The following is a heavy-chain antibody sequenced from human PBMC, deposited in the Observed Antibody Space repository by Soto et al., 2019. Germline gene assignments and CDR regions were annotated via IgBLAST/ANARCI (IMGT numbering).Heavy chain of an antibody. Sequence: SETLSLTCTVSGGSISSYYWSWIRQPPGKGLEWIGYIYYSGSTNYNPSLKSRVTISVDTSKNQFSLKLSSVTAADTAVYYCAREELGYCSGGSCYYYYYGMDVWGQGTTVTVSS. J-gene: IGHJ6*02. CDR1: GGSISSYY. CDR3: AREELGYCSGGSCYYYYYGMDV. CDR2: IYYSGST. D-gene: IGHD2-15*01. V-gene: IGHV4-59*01.